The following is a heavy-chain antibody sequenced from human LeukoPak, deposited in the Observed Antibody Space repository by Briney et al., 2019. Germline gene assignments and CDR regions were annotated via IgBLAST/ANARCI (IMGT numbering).Heavy chain of an antibody. V-gene: IGHV1-69*05. CDR2: IIPIFGTA. D-gene: IGHD3-3*01. CDR1: GGTFSSYA. CDR3: ARVVSRDFWSGSAFYYYYMDV. Sequence: ASVKVSGKASGGTFSSYAISWVRQAPGQGLEWMGGIIPIFGTANYAQKFQGRVTITTDESTSTAYMELSSLRSEDTAVYYCARVVSRDFWSGSAFYYYYMDVWGKGTTVTVSS. J-gene: IGHJ6*03.